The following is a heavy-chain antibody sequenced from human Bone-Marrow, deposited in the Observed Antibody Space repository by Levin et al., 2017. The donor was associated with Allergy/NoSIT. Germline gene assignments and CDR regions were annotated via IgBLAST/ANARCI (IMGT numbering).Heavy chain of an antibody. Sequence: RGSLKISCAASGFTFRTYDMSWVRQAPGKGLEWVSVILKGGRSTYYADSVKGRFTISRDDSKNTVFLQMNSLRAEDTAEYYCAKGAWLDYWGQGTLVTVSS. V-gene: IGHV3-23*03. CDR1: GFTFRTYD. CDR3: AKGAWLDY. J-gene: IGHJ4*02. CDR2: ILKGGRST.